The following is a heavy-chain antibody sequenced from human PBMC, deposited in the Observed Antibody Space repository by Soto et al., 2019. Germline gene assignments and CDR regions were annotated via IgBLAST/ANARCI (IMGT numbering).Heavy chain of an antibody. CDR2: ISGSGGST. CDR3: GGGKKRAFAF. J-gene: IGHJ3*01. CDR1: GFTFSSYA. Sequence: GGSLRLSCAASGFTFSSYAMSWVRQAPGKGLEWVSAISGSGGSTYYADSVKGRFTISRDKSMNTLYLQMNSLRADDTAVYYCGGGKKRAFAFWGQGTMVTVSS. D-gene: IGHD2-15*01. V-gene: IGHV3-23*01.